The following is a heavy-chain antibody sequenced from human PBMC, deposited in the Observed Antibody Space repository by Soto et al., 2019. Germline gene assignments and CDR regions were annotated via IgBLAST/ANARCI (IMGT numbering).Heavy chain of an antibody. Sequence: GSLRLSCAASGFTFSSYSMNWVRQAPGKGLEWVSSISSSSSYIYYADSVKGRFTISRDNAKNSLYLQMNSLRAEDTAVYYCARAVGIAVALFDSWGQGTLVTVS. D-gene: IGHD6-19*01. CDR1: GFTFSSYS. V-gene: IGHV3-21*01. CDR2: ISSSSSYI. J-gene: IGHJ4*02. CDR3: ARAVGIAVALFDS.